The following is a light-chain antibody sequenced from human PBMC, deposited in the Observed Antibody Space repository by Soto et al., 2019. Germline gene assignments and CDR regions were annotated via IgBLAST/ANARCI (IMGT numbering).Light chain of an antibody. Sequence: QSVLTQPASVSGTPGQSMTISCAGTSSEVGAYNHVSWYQQHPGKAPKLMISDVSTRPSGVSNRFSGSKSGNTDSLTISGLQAEDEADYCCSSYTSSSTYGFGTGTKVTVL. J-gene: IGLJ1*01. CDR3: SSYTSSSTYG. CDR1: SSEVGAYNH. CDR2: DVS. V-gene: IGLV2-14*01.